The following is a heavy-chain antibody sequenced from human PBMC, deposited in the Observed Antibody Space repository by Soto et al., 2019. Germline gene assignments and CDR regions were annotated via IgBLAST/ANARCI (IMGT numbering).Heavy chain of an antibody. V-gene: IGHV3-30*03. D-gene: IGHD6-13*01. J-gene: IGHJ4*02. CDR3: APNGVAAAGVFDS. CDR1: GFTFSHYG. Sequence: GGSLRLSCAASGFTFSHYGMHWVRQAPGKGLEWVAVISYDGSSKYYADSVKGRFTISRDNSKSTLYLQMNSLRAEDTAVYFCAPNGVAAAGVFDSWGQGTLVTVSS. CDR2: ISYDGSSK.